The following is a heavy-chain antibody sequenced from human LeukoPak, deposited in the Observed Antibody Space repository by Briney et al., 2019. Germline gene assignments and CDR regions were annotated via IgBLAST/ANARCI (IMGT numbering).Heavy chain of an antibody. D-gene: IGHD2-8*01. CDR1: GGTFSSYV. CDR2: IIPIFGTA. CDR3: ASLPFYCTNGVCPRNWFDP. V-gene: IGHV1-69*05. Sequence: GASVKVSCKASGGTFSSYVISWVRQAPGQGLEWMGGIIPIFGTANYAQKFQGRVTITTDESTSTAYMELSSLRSEDTAVYYCASLPFYCTNGVCPRNWFDPWGQGTLVTVSS. J-gene: IGHJ5*02.